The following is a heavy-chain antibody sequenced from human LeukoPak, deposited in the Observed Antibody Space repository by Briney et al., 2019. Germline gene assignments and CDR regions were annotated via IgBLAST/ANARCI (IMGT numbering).Heavy chain of an antibody. CDR1: GYTFTSYD. J-gene: IGHJ5*02. D-gene: IGHD2-2*01. CDR2: MNPNSGNT. V-gene: IGHV1-8*03. Sequence: ASVKVSCKASGYTFTSYDINWVRQATGQGLEWMGWMNPNSGNTGYAQKFQGRVTITRNTSISTAYMELSSLRSEDTAVYYCARYRGYCSSTSCFNWFDPWGQGTLVTVSS. CDR3: ARYRGYCSSTSCFNWFDP.